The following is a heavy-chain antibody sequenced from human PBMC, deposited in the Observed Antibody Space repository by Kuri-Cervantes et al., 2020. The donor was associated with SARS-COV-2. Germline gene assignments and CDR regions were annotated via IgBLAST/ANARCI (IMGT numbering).Heavy chain of an antibody. CDR2: INHSGSV. Sequence: SETLSLTCAVYGGSFSGYYWTWIRQPPGKGLEWIGEINHSGSVNYNPSLKSRVTISVDRSKNQFSLQLSSVTAADTALYYCARGAHHIRFRGEIDYWSQGALVTVSS. CDR3: ARGAHHIRFRGEIDY. J-gene: IGHJ4*02. V-gene: IGHV4-34*01. D-gene: IGHD3-3*01. CDR1: GGSFSGYY.